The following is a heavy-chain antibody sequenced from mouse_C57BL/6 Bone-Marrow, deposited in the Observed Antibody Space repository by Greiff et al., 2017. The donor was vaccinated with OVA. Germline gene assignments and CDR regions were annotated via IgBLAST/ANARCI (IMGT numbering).Heavy chain of an antibody. CDR3: ANTKGSPWFAY. J-gene: IGHJ3*01. D-gene: IGHD3-3*01. Sequence: VQLQQSGAELVRPGSSVKLSCKASGYTFTSYWMDWVKQRPGQGLEWIGNIYPADSETYYNQKFKDKATLTVDKSSSTAYMPLSSLTSEDSAVFYCANTKGSPWFAYWGQGTIVTVSA. CDR2: IYPADSET. CDR1: GYTFTSYW. V-gene: IGHV1-61*01.